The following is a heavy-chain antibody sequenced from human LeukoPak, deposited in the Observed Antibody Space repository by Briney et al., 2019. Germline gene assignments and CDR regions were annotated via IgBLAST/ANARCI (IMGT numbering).Heavy chain of an antibody. V-gene: IGHV1-8*01. CDR3: ARPPMGVGALE. CDR1: RYTFTSYD. J-gene: IGHJ4*02. Sequence: ASVKVSCKASRYTFTSYDINWVRQATGQGLEWMGWMNPTNGNTGYAQKFQGRVTMTGDTSRSTAYLESSSLTSEDTAVYYCARPPMGVGALEWGQGTLVTVSS. CDR2: MNPTNGNT. D-gene: IGHD1-26*01.